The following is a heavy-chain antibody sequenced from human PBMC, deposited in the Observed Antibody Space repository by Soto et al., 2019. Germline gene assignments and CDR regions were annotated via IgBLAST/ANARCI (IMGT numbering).Heavy chain of an antibody. D-gene: IGHD1-26*01. Sequence: EVKLLESGGGLVQPGGSLRLSCGVSGFTVTSNGVSWVRQAPGKGLEWVSRIYFDGITTNYADSVKGRLTVSRDNAKNTVYLHVNTLRDEDTAVYYCARGGAMGVDYWGQGTLVTVSS. CDR2: IYFDGITT. V-gene: IGHV3-74*02. CDR3: ARGGAMGVDY. CDR1: GFTVTSNG. J-gene: IGHJ4*02.